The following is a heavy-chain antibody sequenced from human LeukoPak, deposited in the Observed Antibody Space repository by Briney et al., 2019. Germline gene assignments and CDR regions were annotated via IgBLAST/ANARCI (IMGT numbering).Heavy chain of an antibody. J-gene: IGHJ4*02. Sequence: WASVKVSCKASGGTFSSYAISWVRQAPGQGLEWMGGIIPIFGTANYAQKFQGRVTITADESTSTAYMELSSLRSEDTAVYYCARFGRDGYYFDYWGQGTLVTVSS. D-gene: IGHD5-24*01. V-gene: IGHV1-69*01. CDR1: GGTFSSYA. CDR3: ARFGRDGYYFDY. CDR2: IIPIFGTA.